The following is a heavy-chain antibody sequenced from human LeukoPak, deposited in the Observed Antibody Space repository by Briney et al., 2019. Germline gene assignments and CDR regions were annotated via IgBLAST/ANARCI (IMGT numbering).Heavy chain of an antibody. J-gene: IGHJ4*02. V-gene: IGHV1-2*02. Sequence: ASVKVSCKASGYTFTNYGIIWVRQAPGQGLEWMGWINPNSGGTNYAQKFQGRVTMTRDTSISTAYMELSRLRSDDTAVYYCARGGVVPTARHSDYWGQGTLVTVSS. D-gene: IGHD2-2*01. CDR1: GYTFTNYG. CDR2: INPNSGGT. CDR3: ARGGVVPTARHSDY.